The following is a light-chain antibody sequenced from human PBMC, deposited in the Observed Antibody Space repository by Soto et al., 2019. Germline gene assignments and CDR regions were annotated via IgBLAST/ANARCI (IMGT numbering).Light chain of an antibody. CDR2: GAS. CDR3: QQYGSSRT. Sequence: EIVLTQSPGTLSLSPGERATLSCRASQSVSSIYLAWYQQKPGQAPRLLIYGASSRATGIPDRFSGSGSGTDFTLTISRLEPEDFAEYYCQQYGSSRTFGQGTKVESK. V-gene: IGKV3-20*01. CDR1: QSVSSIY. J-gene: IGKJ1*01.